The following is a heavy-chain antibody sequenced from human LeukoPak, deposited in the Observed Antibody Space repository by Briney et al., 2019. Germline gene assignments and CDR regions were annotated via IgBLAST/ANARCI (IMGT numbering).Heavy chain of an antibody. J-gene: IGHJ3*02. Sequence: SETLSLTCTVSGGSISSSYWSWIRQPPGKGLEWIGYIYYSGSSNYNPSLKSRVTISLDTSKNQFSLKLSSVTAADTAVYYCARGSGYSDDGFEIWGQGTMVTASS. CDR1: GGSISSSY. D-gene: IGHD5-12*01. CDR2: IYYSGSS. V-gene: IGHV4-59*01. CDR3: ARGSGYSDDGFEI.